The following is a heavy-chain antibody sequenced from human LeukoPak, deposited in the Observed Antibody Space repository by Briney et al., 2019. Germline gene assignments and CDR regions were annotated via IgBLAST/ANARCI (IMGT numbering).Heavy chain of an antibody. CDR1: GFTFSIYA. V-gene: IGHV3-23*01. CDR3: AKDGARRYCSSASCPAFDY. D-gene: IGHD2-2*01. J-gene: IGHJ4*02. CDR2: ICDSGART. Sequence: PGGSLRLSWAASGFTFSIYAMSWVRQAPGKWLHWLSTICDSGARTYSADSVKGGFTISRDNSKNTVYLQMNSLRAEDTALYYCAKDGARRYCSSASCPAFDYWGQGILVTVSS.